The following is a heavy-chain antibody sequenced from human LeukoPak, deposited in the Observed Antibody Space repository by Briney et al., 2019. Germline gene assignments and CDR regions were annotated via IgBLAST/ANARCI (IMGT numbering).Heavy chain of an antibody. CDR2: ISGSGGST. V-gene: IGHV3-23*01. Sequence: GGSLRLSCAASGFTFSSYAMSWVRQAPGKGLEWVSAISGSGGSTYYADSVKGRFTTSRDNSKNTLYLQMNSLRAEDTAVYYCAKDTDTAMVTTPDYWGQGTLVTVSS. D-gene: IGHD5-18*01. CDR3: AKDTDTAMVTTPDY. J-gene: IGHJ4*02. CDR1: GFTFSSYA.